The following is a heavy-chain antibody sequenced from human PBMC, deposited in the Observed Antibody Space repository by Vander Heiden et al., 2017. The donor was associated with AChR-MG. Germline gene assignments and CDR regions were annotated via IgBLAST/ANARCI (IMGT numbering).Heavy chain of an antibody. D-gene: IGHD3-10*01. J-gene: IGHJ4*02. CDR1: GFTFSSYA. CDR3: AKGGVLLWFGDPIFDY. Sequence: EVPLLESGGGLVQPGGSLSLSCAASGFTFSSYARSWVRQAPGEGLEWVSAISGSGGSTYYADSVKGRFTISRDNSKNTLYLQMNSLRAEDTAVYYCAKGGVLLWFGDPIFDYWGQGTLVTVSS. V-gene: IGHV3-23*01. CDR2: ISGSGGST.